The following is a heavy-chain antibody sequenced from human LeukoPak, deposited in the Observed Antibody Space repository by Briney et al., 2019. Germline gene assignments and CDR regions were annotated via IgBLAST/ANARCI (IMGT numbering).Heavy chain of an antibody. CDR3: ARGRSYFDWKFVY. D-gene: IGHD3-9*01. J-gene: IGHJ4*02. V-gene: IGHV1-8*01. Sequence: GASVKVSCKASGYTFTSYDINWVRQAAGQGLEWMGWMNPNSGNTGYAQRFQARVTMTRNTSISTAYMELSSLRSEDTAVYYCARGRSYFDWKFVYWGQGTQVTVSS. CDR1: GYTFTSYD. CDR2: MNPNSGNT.